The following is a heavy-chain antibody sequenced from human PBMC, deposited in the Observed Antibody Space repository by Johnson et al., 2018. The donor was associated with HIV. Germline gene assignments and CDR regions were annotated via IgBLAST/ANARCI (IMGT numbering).Heavy chain of an antibody. V-gene: IGHV3-30*02. Sequence: QVQLVESGGGVVQPGGSLRLSCATSGFTFSNYAMHWVRQAPGKGLAWVAYIRYDGSTQSYADSVTGRFIISRDTSKNMLYLQMNSLRPEDTAVYYCARDGRDLVTRGSFDVWGQGTVVTVSS. CDR3: ARDGRDLVTRGSFDV. D-gene: IGHD5-18*01. J-gene: IGHJ3*01. CDR2: IRYDGSTQ. CDR1: GFTFSNYA.